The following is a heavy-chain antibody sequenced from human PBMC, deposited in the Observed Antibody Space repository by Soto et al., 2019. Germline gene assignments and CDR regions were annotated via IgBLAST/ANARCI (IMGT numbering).Heavy chain of an antibody. CDR2: INSDGSST. Sequence: EVHLVESGGGLVQPGESLRLSCAASGFTFSNHWMHWVRQAPGKGLVWVSRINSDGSSTSYADSVKGRFTISRDNAKNTLYLQMNSLRVEDTAVYYCARDKILDLDVWGQGTTVTVSS. J-gene: IGHJ6*02. CDR1: GFTFSNHW. D-gene: IGHD2-15*01. CDR3: ARDKILDLDV. V-gene: IGHV3-74*01.